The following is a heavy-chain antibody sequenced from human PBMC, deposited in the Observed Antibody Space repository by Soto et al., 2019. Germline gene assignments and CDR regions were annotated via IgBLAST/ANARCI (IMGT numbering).Heavy chain of an antibody. V-gene: IGHV4-31*03. D-gene: IGHD6-13*01. CDR3: ARVWIAAAGSYMDV. CDR2: IYYSGST. Sequence: PSESLSLTCTVSGDCITSGGYYVSWIRQRPGKGLEWIGYIYYSGSTYYNPSLKSRVTISVDTSKNQFSLKLSSVTAADTAVYYCARVWIAAAGSYMDVWGKGTTVTVSS. J-gene: IGHJ6*03. CDR1: GDCITSGGYY.